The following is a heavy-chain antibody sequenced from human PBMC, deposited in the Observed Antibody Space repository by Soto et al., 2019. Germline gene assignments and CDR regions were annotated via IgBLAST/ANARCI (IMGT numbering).Heavy chain of an antibody. CDR3: AKGGRQWLVTSDFNY. V-gene: IGHV3-30*18. CDR1: GFTFIDYA. CDR2: VSRGGRNT. J-gene: IGHJ4*02. Sequence: GGSLRLSCAASGFTFIDYAMHWVPQAPGNGLEWVAVVSRGGRNTHYADSVKGRFTISRESSKNTVSLEMTSLRAEDTVVYYCAKGGRQWLVTSDFNYWGQGALVTSP. D-gene: IGHD6-19*01.